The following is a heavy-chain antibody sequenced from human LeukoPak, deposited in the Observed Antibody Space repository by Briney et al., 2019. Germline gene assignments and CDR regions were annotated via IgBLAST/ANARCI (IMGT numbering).Heavy chain of an antibody. CDR2: INPSGGST. Sequence: GASVKVSCKASGYTFTSFDFNWVRQAPGQGLEWMGIINPSGGSTSYAQKFQGRVTMTRDTSTSTVYMELSSLRSEDTAVYYCARGGMDCSSTSCYTSAEYFQHWGQGTLVTVSS. CDR3: ARGGMDCSSTSCYTSAEYFQH. CDR1: GYTFTSFD. D-gene: IGHD2-2*02. J-gene: IGHJ1*01. V-gene: IGHV1-46*01.